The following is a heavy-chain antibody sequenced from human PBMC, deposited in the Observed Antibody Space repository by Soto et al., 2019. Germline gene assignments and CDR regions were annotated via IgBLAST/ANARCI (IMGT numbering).Heavy chain of an antibody. CDR1: GVTVNNCF. CDR3: ARDTLGGAYDFCQ. Sequence: EVQLVESGGGLVQPGGSLRLSCEASGVTVNNCFMTWVRQAPGKGLEWVSTISDGGSTYYADSVNGIFIFSRDSSRNTVYLQMNSLRAGDTAVYYCARDTLGGAYDFCQGGQGTLVTVSS. D-gene: IGHD3-3*01. V-gene: IGHV3-66*01. J-gene: IGHJ4*02. CDR2: ISDGGST.